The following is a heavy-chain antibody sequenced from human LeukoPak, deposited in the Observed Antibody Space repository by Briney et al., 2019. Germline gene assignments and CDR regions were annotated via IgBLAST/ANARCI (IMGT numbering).Heavy chain of an antibody. Sequence: PGGSLRLSCAASGFTFNTFWMSWVRQTPGKGLEWVANIKEDGTKKYYVDSVKGRFTISRDNAENSLYLQMNSLRAEDTAVYYCARDAADYDPWGQGTLVTVSS. J-gene: IGHJ5*02. CDR1: GFTFNTFW. CDR2: IKEDGTKK. V-gene: IGHV3-7*01. CDR3: ARDAADYDP. D-gene: IGHD6-13*01.